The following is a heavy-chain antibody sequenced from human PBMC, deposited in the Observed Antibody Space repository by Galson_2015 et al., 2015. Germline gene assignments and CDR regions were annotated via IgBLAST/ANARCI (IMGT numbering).Heavy chain of an antibody. CDR2: IIPIFGTA. V-gene: IGHV1-69*13. J-gene: IGHJ6*02. CDR1: GGTFSSYA. CDR3: ARNQESSTIRYYYYGMDV. Sequence: SVKVSCKASGGTFSSYAISWVRQAPGQGLEWMGGIIPIFGTANYAQKFQGRVTITADESTSTAYMELSSLRSEDTAVYYCARNQESSTIRYYYYGMDVWGQGTTVTVSS. D-gene: IGHD2-2*01.